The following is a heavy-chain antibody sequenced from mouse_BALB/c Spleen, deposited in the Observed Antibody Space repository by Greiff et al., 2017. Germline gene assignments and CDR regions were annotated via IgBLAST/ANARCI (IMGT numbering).Heavy chain of an antibody. V-gene: IGHV5-17*02. CDR1: GFTFSSFG. D-gene: IGHD2-12*01. CDR2: ISSGSSTI. Sequence: DVQLVESGGGLVQPGGSRKLSCAASGFTFSSFGMHWVRQAPEKGLEWVAYISSGSSTIYYADTVKGRFTISRDNPKNTLFLQMTSLRSEDTAMYYCARCYDGGAMDYWGQGTSVTVSS. CDR3: ARCYDGGAMDY. J-gene: IGHJ4*01.